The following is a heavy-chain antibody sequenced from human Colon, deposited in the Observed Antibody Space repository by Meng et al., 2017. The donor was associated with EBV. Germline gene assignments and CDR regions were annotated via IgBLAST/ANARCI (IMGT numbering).Heavy chain of an antibody. V-gene: IGHV4-4*02. CDR3: ARDGGVTHIP. Sequence: PQESGAGLVKLAGIVFLTCAVSDTYRCISNWGSVIRQSPGGGLEWIGAIYHNGQTNYNPSLKSRVSMSVDESKNEFSLNLKSVTAADTAVYYCARDGGVTHIPWGQGVLVTVSS. J-gene: IGHJ5*02. D-gene: IGHD2-8*02. CDR1: DTYRCISNW. CDR2: IYHNGQT.